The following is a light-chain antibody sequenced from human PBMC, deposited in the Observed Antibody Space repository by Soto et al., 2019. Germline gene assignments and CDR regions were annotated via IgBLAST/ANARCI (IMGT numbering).Light chain of an antibody. Sequence: DIQMTQSPSTLSASVGDGVTITCRASQSIGSWLASYQQKPGKAPKLLIYKATNLQSGVPSRFSGSGSGTDCSLTISSLQPVDSATYFCQQYNDFQYTFGPGTKLEI. CDR2: KAT. J-gene: IGKJ2*01. V-gene: IGKV1-5*03. CDR1: QSIGSW. CDR3: QQYNDFQYT.